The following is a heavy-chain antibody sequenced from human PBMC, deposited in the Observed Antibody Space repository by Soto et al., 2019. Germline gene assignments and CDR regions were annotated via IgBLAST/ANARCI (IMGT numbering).Heavy chain of an antibody. Sequence: PSQTLSLTCAISGDSVSSNSAAWNWIRQSPSRGLEWLGRTYYRSKWYNDYAVSVKSRITINPDTSKNQFSLQLNSVTPEDTAVYYCARADPRKNIVVVPAAWFDPWGQGTLVTVS. CDR1: GDSVSSNSAA. D-gene: IGHD2-2*01. V-gene: IGHV6-1*01. CDR2: TYYRSKWYN. J-gene: IGHJ5*02. CDR3: ARADPRKNIVVVPAAWFDP.